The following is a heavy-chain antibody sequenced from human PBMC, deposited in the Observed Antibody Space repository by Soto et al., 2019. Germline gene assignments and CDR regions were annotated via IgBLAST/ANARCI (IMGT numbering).Heavy chain of an antibody. Sequence: SGPTLVNPTQTLTLTCTFSGFSLSTSGVGVGWIRQPPGKALEWLALIYWDDDERYSPSLKSRLTITKDTSKTQVVLTMTNMDPVDTATYYCAHGRITGTILAFDYWGQGSLVTVSS. CDR2: IYWDDDE. D-gene: IGHD1-7*01. J-gene: IGHJ4*02. CDR1: GFSLSTSGVG. V-gene: IGHV2-5*02. CDR3: AHGRITGTILAFDY.